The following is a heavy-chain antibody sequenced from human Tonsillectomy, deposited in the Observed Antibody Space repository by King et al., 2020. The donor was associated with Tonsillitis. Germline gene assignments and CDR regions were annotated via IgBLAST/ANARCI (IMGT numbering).Heavy chain of an antibody. V-gene: IGHV4-31*03. CDR3: ARNREYGDYVDY. CDR2: IYNSGST. J-gene: IGHJ4*02. D-gene: IGHD4-17*01. Sequence: VQLQESGPGLVKPSQTLSLTCTVSGDSITSGGFFWSWIRQPPGKGLEWIGSIYNSGSTSYNPSLMSRFTISMDTSKNQFSLKLTSGTAADTAVYYCARNREYGDYVDYWGQGTLVTVSS. CDR1: GDSITSGGFF.